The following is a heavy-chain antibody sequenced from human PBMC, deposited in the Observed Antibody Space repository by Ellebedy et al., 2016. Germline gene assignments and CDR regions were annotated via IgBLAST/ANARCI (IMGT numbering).Heavy chain of an antibody. CDR3: ARSSKGGGWHTDFDC. J-gene: IGHJ4*02. Sequence: SETLSLXXTVSGGSINDYYCNWIRQPAGKGLEWIGRVHTSGSTSYNPSLKSRVVVSVDTSKNQFSLTLTSVTAADTAIYYCARSSKGGGWHTDFDCWGQGTLVAVSS. CDR1: GGSINDYY. CDR2: VHTSGST. V-gene: IGHV4-4*07. D-gene: IGHD6-19*01.